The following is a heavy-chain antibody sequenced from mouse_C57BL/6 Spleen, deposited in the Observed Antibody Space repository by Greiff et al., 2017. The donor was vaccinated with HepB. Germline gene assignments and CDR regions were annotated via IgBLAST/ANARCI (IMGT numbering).Heavy chain of an antibody. Sequence: DVKLVESGGGLVKPGGSLKLSCAASGFTFSDYGMHWVRQAPEKGLERVAYISSGSCTIYYADTVKGRITISRDNTRNTLFQQRSSLRSEDTAMSCCARRGIVATYYFDYWGQGTTLTVSS. CDR2: ISSGSCTI. CDR1: GFTFSDYG. J-gene: IGHJ2*01. CDR3: ARRGIVATYYFDY. V-gene: IGHV5-17*01. D-gene: IGHD1-1*01.